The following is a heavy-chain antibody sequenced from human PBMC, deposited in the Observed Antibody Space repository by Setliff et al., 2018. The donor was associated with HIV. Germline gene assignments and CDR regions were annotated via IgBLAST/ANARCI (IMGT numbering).Heavy chain of an antibody. D-gene: IGHD3-10*01. V-gene: IGHV4-34*01. Sequence: PSETLSLTCAVYGESFSGYYWSWIRQPPGKGLEWIGEINHSHSTTYNPSLESRLTLSVDTSKKQFSLTLSSVTAADTAVYYCAKKGRYYYGSGVTTDYFDDWGQGTPVTVSS. CDR2: INHSHST. J-gene: IGHJ4*02. CDR1: GESFSGYY. CDR3: AKKGRYYYGSGVTTDYFDD.